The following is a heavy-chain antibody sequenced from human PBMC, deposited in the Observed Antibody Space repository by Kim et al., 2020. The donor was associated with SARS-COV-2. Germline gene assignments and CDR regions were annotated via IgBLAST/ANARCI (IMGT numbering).Heavy chain of an antibody. J-gene: IGHJ6*02. D-gene: IGHD3-3*01. Sequence: GGSLRLSCAASGFSFTYYNMNWVRQAPGKGLECVSYISSSSSAIYYADSVKGRFTISSDNAKTSLYLQMNSLRDEDTAMYYCARDHTIFGEGMDVWGQGTTVTVSS. CDR3: ARDHTIFGEGMDV. V-gene: IGHV3-48*02. CDR1: GFSFTYYN. CDR2: ISSSSSAI.